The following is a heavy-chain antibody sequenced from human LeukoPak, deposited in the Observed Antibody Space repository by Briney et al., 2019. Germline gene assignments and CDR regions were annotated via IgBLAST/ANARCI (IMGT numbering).Heavy chain of an antibody. V-gene: IGHV1-24*01. D-gene: IGHD3-10*01. CDR2: FDPEDGET. CDR3: ATGGIMVRGVIPMDYYYGMDV. J-gene: IGHJ6*02. CDR1: GHTLTELS. Sequence: ASVKVSCKVSGHTLTELSMHWVRQAPGKGLEWMGGFDPEDGETIYAQKFQGRVTMTEDTSTDTAYMELSSLRSEDTAVYYCATGGIMVRGVIPMDYYYGMDVWGQGTTVTVSS.